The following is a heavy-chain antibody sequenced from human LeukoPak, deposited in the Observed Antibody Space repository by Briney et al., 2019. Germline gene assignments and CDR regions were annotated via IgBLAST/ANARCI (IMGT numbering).Heavy chain of an antibody. D-gene: IGHD3-10*01. CDR3: AKDPLRGFGELLSAYYFDY. Sequence: GRSLRLSCAASGFTFSENGMHWVRQAPGKGLEWEAVISHDGNNKYYGDSVKGRFTVSRDNSKNTLFLQMNSLRAEDTAVYYCAKDPLRGFGELLSAYYFDYWGQGTLVTVSS. V-gene: IGHV3-30*18. CDR2: ISHDGNNK. CDR1: GFTFSENG. J-gene: IGHJ4*02.